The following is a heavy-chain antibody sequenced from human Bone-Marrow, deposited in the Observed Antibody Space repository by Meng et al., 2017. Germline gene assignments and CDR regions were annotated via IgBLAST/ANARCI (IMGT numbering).Heavy chain of an antibody. CDR3: ARVGVVVITPNWFDP. CDR1: GGSFSGCY. CDR2: INHSGST. D-gene: IGHD3-22*01. J-gene: IGHJ5*02. Sequence: QAQLQQWGGGLLKPSETLSLTCAVYGGSFSGCYWSWIRQPPGKGLEWIGEINHSGSTNYNPSLKSRVTISVDTSKNQFSLKLSSVTAADTAVYYCARVGVVVITPNWFDPWGQGTLVTVSS. V-gene: IGHV4-34*01.